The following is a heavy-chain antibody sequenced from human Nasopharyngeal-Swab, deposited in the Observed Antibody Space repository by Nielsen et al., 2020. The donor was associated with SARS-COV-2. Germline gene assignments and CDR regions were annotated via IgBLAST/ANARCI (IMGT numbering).Heavy chain of an antibody. CDR1: GFTFSSYE. CDR3: ARDWVTSDAFDI. Sequence: GESLKISCAASGFTFSSYEMNWVRQAPGKGLGWVSYISSSGSTIYYADPVKGRFTTSRDNAKNSLSLQMNSLRAEDTAVYYCARDWVTSDAFDIWGQGTMVTVSS. V-gene: IGHV3-48*03. J-gene: IGHJ3*02. D-gene: IGHD2-2*01. CDR2: ISSSGSTI.